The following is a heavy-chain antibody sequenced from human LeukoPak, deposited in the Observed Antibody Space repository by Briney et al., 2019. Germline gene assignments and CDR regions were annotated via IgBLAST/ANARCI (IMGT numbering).Heavy chain of an antibody. V-gene: IGHV3-23*01. CDR3: ATYDSSSYY. Sequence: GGSLRLSCAASGITIRNYGMTWVRQAPGKGLEWVSAISGSGGSTYYADSVKGRFTISRDNSKNTLYLQMNSLRAEDTAVYYCATYDSSSYYWGQGTLVTVSS. D-gene: IGHD6-13*01. CDR1: GITIRNYG. J-gene: IGHJ4*02. CDR2: ISGSGGST.